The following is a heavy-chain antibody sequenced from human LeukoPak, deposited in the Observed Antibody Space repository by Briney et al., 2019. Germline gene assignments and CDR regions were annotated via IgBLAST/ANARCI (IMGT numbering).Heavy chain of an antibody. D-gene: IGHD3-9*01. V-gene: IGHV4-39*01. J-gene: IGHJ6*03. CDR2: IYYSGST. CDR3: ARHVGDILTGYYLYYYYYYMDV. Sequence: SETLSLTCTVSGGSISSSSYYWGWIRQPPGKGLEWIGSIYYSGSTYYNPSPKSRVTISVDTSKNQFSLKLSSVTAADTAVYYCARHVGDILTGYYLYYYYYYMDVWGKGTTVTVSS. CDR1: GGSISSSSYY.